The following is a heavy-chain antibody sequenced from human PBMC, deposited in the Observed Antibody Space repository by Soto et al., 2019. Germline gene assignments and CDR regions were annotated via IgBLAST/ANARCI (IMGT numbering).Heavy chain of an antibody. CDR3: VSYRGAFYFDH. D-gene: IGHD4-4*01. CDR1: GGSMSSNY. J-gene: IGHJ4*02. V-gene: IGHV4-59*01. CDR2: VYYGGT. Sequence: SETLSLTCTVSGGSMSSNYWIWIRQSPAKGLEWIGFVYYGGTNYNPSFESRVTMSVDTPKKQFSLELSDVTAADTAVYYCVSYRGAFYFDHWGQGTLVTVSS.